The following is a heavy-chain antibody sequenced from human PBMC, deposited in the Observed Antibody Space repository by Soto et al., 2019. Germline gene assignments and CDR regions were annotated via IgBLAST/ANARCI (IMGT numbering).Heavy chain of an antibody. J-gene: IGHJ5*02. D-gene: IGHD3-3*01. CDR2: IYHSGST. CDR3: ARGYGQITSYPNWFDP. CDR1: GGSISSGGYS. Sequence: ASETLSLTCTVSGGSISSGGYSWSWIRQPPGKGLEWIGYIYHSGSTYYNPSLKSRVTISVDRSKNQFSLKLSSVTAADTAVYYCARGYGQITSYPNWFDPWGQGTLVTVSS. V-gene: IGHV4-30-2*01.